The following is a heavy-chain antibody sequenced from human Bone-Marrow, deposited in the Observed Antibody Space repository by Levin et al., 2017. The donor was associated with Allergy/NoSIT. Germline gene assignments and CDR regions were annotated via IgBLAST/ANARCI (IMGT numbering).Heavy chain of an antibody. CDR2: ISPDGTTT. CDR1: GFPFSTYW. Sequence: GGSLRLSCEASGFPFSTYWMHWVRHVPGKGLVWISRISPDGTTTRYADSVQGRFTVSRDNAQGTFYMEMTSLRPEDTAVYFCARDVYNDYYFDYWSQGTPVTVSS. D-gene: IGHD4/OR15-4a*01. CDR3: ARDVYNDYYFDY. J-gene: IGHJ4*02. V-gene: IGHV3-74*01.